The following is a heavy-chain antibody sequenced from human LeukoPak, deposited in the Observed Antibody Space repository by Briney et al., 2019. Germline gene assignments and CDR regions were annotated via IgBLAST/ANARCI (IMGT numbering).Heavy chain of an antibody. CDR1: GLTFSSYG. V-gene: IGHV3-21*01. D-gene: IGHD2-15*01. J-gene: IGHJ4*02. CDR3: AGGQYFDY. Sequence: GRSLRLSCAASGLTFSSYGMHWVRQAPGKGLEWVSSISSSSSYIYYADSVKGRFTISRDNAKNSLYLQMNSLRAEDTAVYYCAGGQYFDYWGQGTLVTVSS. CDR2: ISSSSSYI.